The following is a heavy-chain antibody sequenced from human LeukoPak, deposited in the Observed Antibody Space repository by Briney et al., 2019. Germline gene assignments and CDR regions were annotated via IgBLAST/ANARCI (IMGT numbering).Heavy chain of an antibody. D-gene: IGHD7-27*01. CDR3: AREIGQLGGAFDI. CDR1: GFTVSTVY. J-gene: IGHJ3*02. CDR2: IYGGPTA. Sequence: GGSLRLSCAASGFTVSTVYMSWVRQAPGQGLEWVSVIYGGPTAFYADYVKDRFTISRDNAKNTLNLQMNSLRAEDTAVYYCAREIGQLGGAFDIWGQGTMVTVSS. V-gene: IGHV3-53*01.